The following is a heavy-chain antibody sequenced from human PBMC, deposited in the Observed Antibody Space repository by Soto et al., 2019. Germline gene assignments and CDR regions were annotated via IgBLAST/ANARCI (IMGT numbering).Heavy chain of an antibody. V-gene: IGHV4-34*01. J-gene: IGHJ4*02. CDR3: ARDGATVPTGY. Sequence: SETLSLTCAVYGGSFSGYYWSWIRQPPGKGLEWIGEINHSGSTNYNPSLKSRVTISVDTSKNQFSLKLSSVTAADTAVYYCARDGATVPTGYWGQGTLVTVSS. CDR2: INHSGST. CDR1: GGSFSGYY. D-gene: IGHD4-17*01.